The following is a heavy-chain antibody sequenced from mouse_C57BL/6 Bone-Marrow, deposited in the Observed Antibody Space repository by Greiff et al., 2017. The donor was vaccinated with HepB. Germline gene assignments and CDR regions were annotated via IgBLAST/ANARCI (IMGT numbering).Heavy chain of an antibody. CDR3: ARDADYYYGSSYDWYFDV. V-gene: IGHV7-1*01. CDR1: GFTFSDFY. D-gene: IGHD1-1*01. Sequence: EVKVVESGGGLVQSGRSLRLSCATSGFTFSDFYMEWVRQAPGKGLEWIAASRNKANDYTTEYSASVKGGFIVSRDTSPSILYLQMNALRAEDTAIYYCARDADYYYGSSYDWYFDVWGTGTTVTVSS. CDR2: SRNKANDYTT. J-gene: IGHJ1*03.